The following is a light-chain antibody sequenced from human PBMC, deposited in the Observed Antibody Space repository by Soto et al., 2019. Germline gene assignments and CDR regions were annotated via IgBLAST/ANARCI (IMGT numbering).Light chain of an antibody. CDR1: QSVSSN. J-gene: IGKJ1*01. CDR3: QQYNSYSPT. Sequence: EIVMTQSPATLSVSPGDRATLSCRASQSVSSNLAWYQQKLGQAPRLLIYGASTRATGIPARFSGSGSGTEFTLTISGLQPGDSATYYCQQYNSYSPTFGQGTKVDI. V-gene: IGKV3-15*01. CDR2: GAS.